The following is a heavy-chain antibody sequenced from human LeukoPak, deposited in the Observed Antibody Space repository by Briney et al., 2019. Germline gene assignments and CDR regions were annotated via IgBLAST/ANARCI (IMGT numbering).Heavy chain of an antibody. D-gene: IGHD4-11*01. CDR2: IYYSGST. J-gene: IGHJ4*02. Sequence: SETLSLTCTVSGGSISSYYWSWIRQPPGKGLEWIGYIYYSGSTNYNPSLKSRVTISVDTSKNQSSLRLSSVTAADTAVYYCARTLTPLRTGFDYWGQGTLVTVSS. CDR1: GGSISSYY. CDR3: ARTLTPLRTGFDY. V-gene: IGHV4-59*08.